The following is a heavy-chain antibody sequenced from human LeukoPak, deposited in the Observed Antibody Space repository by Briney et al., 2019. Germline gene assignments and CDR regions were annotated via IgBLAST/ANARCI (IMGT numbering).Heavy chain of an antibody. D-gene: IGHD3-9*01. V-gene: IGHV1-18*01. CDR1: GGTFSSYA. CDR3: ARDPYDILTGYYNHYYYYGMDV. J-gene: IGHJ6*02. CDR2: ISAYNGNT. Sequence: ASVKVSCKASGGTFSSYAICWVRQAPRQGLEWMGWISAYNGNTNYAQKLQGRVTMTTDTSTSTAYMELRSLRSDDTAVYYCARDPYDILTGYYNHYYYYGMDVWGQGTTVTVSS.